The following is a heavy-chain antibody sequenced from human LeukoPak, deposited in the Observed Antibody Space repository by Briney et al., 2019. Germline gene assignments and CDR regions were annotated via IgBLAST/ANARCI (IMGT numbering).Heavy chain of an antibody. D-gene: IGHD5-18*01. Sequence: GGSRRLSCAAPGFTFNNYAIHWVRQAPGKGLEWVAVISYDGNNKYYADSVKGRFTISRDNSKNTLYLQMNSLRAEDTAVYYCARVEGGGYNYGPDYWGQGTLVTVSS. V-gene: IGHV3-30-3*01. CDR3: ARVEGGGYNYGPDY. CDR1: GFTFNNYA. J-gene: IGHJ4*02. CDR2: ISYDGNNK.